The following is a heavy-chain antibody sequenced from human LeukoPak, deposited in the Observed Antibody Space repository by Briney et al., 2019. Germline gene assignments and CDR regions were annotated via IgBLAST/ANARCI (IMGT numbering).Heavy chain of an antibody. J-gene: IGHJ4*02. CDR1: GGSFSGYY. D-gene: IGHD6-19*01. Sequence: SETLSLTCAVYGGSFSGYYWSWIRQPPGKGLEWIGEINHSGSTNYNPSLKSRVTISVDTSKNQFSLKLSSVTAADTAVYYCARVGIAVAGTADFDYWGQGTLVTVSS. CDR2: INHSGST. CDR3: ARVGIAVAGTADFDY. V-gene: IGHV4-34*01.